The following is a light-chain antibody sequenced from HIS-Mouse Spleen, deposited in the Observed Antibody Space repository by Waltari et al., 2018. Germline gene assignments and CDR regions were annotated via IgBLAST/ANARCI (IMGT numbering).Light chain of an antibody. J-gene: IGLJ3*02. Sequence: QSVLPQPPSASGTPGHRVTLSCSVSSSNIASNTVNWYQQLPGTAPNLLPYSNKQRPSGVPDRFSGSKSGTSASLAISGLQSEDEADYYCAAWDDSLNGWVFGGGTKLTVL. CDR3: AAWDDSLNGWV. CDR2: SNK. V-gene: IGLV1-44*01. CDR1: SSNIASNT.